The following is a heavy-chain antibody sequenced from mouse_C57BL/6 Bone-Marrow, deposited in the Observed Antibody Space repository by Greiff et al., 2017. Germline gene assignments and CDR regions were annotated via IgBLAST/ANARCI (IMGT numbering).Heavy chain of an antibody. CDR3: ECNYLAY. CDR1: GYTFTSYD. Sequence: VKLQESGPELVKPGASVKLSCKASGYTFTSYDINWVKQRPGQGLEWIGWIYPRDGSTKYNEKFKGKATLTVDTSSSTAYMELHSLTSEDSAVYFCECNYLAYWGQGTLVTVSA. CDR2: IYPRDGST. D-gene: IGHD2-1*01. V-gene: IGHV1-85*01. J-gene: IGHJ3*01.